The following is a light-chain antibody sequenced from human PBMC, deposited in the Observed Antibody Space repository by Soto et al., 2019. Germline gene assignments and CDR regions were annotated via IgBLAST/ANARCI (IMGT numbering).Light chain of an antibody. CDR2: KAS. J-gene: IGKJ1*01. Sequence: DIQMTQSPSTLSGSVGERVTITCRASQTISSWLAWYQQKPGKAPKLLIYKASTLKSGVLSRFSGSGSGTEFTLTISSLQPDDFATYYCQQYSTYTPRTFGQGTKVDI. CDR3: QQYSTYTPRT. CDR1: QTISSW. V-gene: IGKV1-5*03.